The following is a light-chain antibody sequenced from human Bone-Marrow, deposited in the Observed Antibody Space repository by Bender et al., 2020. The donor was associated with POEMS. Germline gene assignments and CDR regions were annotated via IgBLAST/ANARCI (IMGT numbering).Light chain of an antibody. CDR1: DSDIGGYDF. J-gene: IGLJ2*01. CDR3: SSYAGSNNLV. Sequence: QSALTQPASVSGSPGQSITISCTGTDSDIGGYDFVSWYQQRPDKAPKLIIYDVTNRPSGVSDRFSGSKSGNTASLSISGLQAEDEADYYCSSYAGSNNLVFGGGTKLTVL. V-gene: IGLV2-14*03. CDR2: DVT.